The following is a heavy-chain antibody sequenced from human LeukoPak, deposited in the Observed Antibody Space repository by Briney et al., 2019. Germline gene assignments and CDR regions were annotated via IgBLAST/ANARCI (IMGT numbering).Heavy chain of an antibody. V-gene: IGHV4-34*01. D-gene: IGHD1-26*01. CDR2: INHSGST. J-gene: IGHJ3*02. CDR1: GGSFSGYY. Sequence: PSETLSLTCAVYGGSFSGYYRSWIRQPPGKGLEWIGEINHSGSTNYNPSLKSRVTISVDTSKNQFSLKLSSVTAADTAVYYCARDQAGSGSYIDAFDIWGQGTMVTVSS. CDR3: ARDQAGSGSYIDAFDI.